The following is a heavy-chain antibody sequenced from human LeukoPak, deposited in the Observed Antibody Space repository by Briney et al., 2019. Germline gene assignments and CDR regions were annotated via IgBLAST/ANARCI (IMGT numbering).Heavy chain of an antibody. J-gene: IGHJ4*02. V-gene: IGHV1-69*13. Sequence: ASVKVSCKASGGTFSSYAISWVRQAPGQGLEWMGGIIPIFGTANYAQKFQGRVTITADESTSTAYMELSSLRSEDTAVYYCAMGYSSSSSFDYWGQGTLVTVSS. CDR1: GGTFSSYA. CDR2: IIPIFGTA. CDR3: AMGYSSSSSFDY. D-gene: IGHD6-6*01.